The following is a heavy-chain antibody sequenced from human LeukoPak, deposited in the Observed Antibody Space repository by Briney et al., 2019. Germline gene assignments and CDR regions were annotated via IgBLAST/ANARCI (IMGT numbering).Heavy chain of an antibody. D-gene: IGHD3-10*01. J-gene: IGHJ6*03. V-gene: IGHV4-34*01. CDR3: ARRVVRGVIRKTYYMDV. CDR1: GGSFSGYY. CDR2: INHSGST. Sequence: SETLSLTCAVYGGSFSGYYWSSIRQPPGKGLEWIGEINHSGSTNYNPSLKSRVTISVDTSKNQFSLKLSSVTAADTAVYYCARRVVRGVIRKTYYMDVWGKGTTVTISS.